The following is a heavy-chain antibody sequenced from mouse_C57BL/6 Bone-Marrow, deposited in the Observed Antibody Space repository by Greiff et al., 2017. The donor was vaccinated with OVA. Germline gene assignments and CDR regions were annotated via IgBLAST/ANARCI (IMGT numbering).Heavy chain of an antibody. CDR2: IDPENGDT. D-gene: IGHD2-3*01. CDR3: TCRGPDGYFSSYFDV. J-gene: IGHJ1*03. Sequence: VQLKQSGAELVRPGASVKLSCTASGFNIKDDYMHWVKQRPEQGLEWIGGIDPENGDTEYASKFQGKATITADKSSNTAYLQLSSLTSEDSAVYYCTCRGPDGYFSSYFDVWGTGTTVTVSS. V-gene: IGHV14-4*01. CDR1: GFNIKDDY.